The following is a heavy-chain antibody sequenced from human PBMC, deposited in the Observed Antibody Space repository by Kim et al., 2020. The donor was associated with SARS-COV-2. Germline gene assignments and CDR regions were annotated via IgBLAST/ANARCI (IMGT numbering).Heavy chain of an antibody. J-gene: IGHJ6*01. CDR2: ISGHRGST. CDR1: GFTFTNYA. V-gene: IGHV3-23*01. CDR3: AKDIYCSTTICYFLFYGMGV. D-gene: IGHD2-2*01. Sequence: GGSLRLSCAASGFTFTNYALTWFRQAPGKGLEWVSTISGHRGSTYYADSVKGRFTISRDNSKNTLSLQMNSLRAEDTAIYYCAKDIYCSTTICYFLFYGMGVAGQATAVTVPS.